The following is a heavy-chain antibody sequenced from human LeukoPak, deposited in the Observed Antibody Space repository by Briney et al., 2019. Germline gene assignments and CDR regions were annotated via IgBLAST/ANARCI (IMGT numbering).Heavy chain of an antibody. CDR3: VREARGYHYTYSDY. Sequence: GYLSCYGSASGFTRGNLDMHWVGQTTGLGLEWVAAISSGYRTFYAASAKGRFSVSGDDAKTSLYLQMNSLRAGDTALYYCVREARGYHYTYSDYWGQGTLVTVSS. V-gene: IGHV3-13*01. CDR2: ISSGYRT. D-gene: IGHD5-18*01. J-gene: IGHJ4*02. CDR1: GFTRGNLD.